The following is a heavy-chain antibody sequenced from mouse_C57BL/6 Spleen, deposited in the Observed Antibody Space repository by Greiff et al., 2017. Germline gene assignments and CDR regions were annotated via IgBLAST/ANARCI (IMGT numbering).Heavy chain of an antibody. J-gene: IGHJ2*01. CDR1: GYTFTSYW. V-gene: IGHV1-61*01. CDR2: IYPSDSET. Sequence: QVQLQQPGAELVRPGSSVKLSCKASGYTFTSYWMDWVKQRPGQGLEWIGNIYPSDSETHYNQKFKDKATLTVDKSSSTAYMQLSSLTSEDSAVYYCARVYYGSSPYFDCWGQGTTLTVSS. D-gene: IGHD1-1*01. CDR3: ARVYYGSSPYFDC.